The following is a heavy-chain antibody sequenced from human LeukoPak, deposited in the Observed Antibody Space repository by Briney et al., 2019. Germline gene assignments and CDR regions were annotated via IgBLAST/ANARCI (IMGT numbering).Heavy chain of an antibody. CDR2: IYTSGST. D-gene: IGHD3-3*01. V-gene: IGHV4-4*08. CDR3: ARENRKVTIFGVAKNWFDP. Sequence: SETLSLTCTVSGGSISSYYWSWIRQPPGKGLEWIGYIYTSGSTNYNPSLKSRVTMSVDTSKNQFSLKLSSVTAADTAVYYCARENRKVTIFGVAKNWFDPWGQGTLVTVSS. J-gene: IGHJ5*02. CDR1: GGSISSYY.